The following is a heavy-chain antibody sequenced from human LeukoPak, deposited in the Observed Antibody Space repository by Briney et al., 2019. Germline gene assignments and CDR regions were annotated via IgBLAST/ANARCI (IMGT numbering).Heavy chain of an antibody. CDR3: ARATTAKRGSEGY. V-gene: IGHV3-21*01. Sequence: GGSLRLSCAASGFTFSSYTMNWVRQAPGKGPERVSSITSSSSYIYYADSVNGRFTISRDNAKNSLFLQMNSLRAEDTGLYYCARATTAKRGSEGYWGRGTLVTVSS. D-gene: IGHD4-11*01. CDR1: GFTFSSYT. J-gene: IGHJ4*02. CDR2: ITSSSSYI.